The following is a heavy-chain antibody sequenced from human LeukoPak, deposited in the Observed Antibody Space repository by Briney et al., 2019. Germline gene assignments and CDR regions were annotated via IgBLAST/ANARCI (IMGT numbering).Heavy chain of an antibody. CDR2: IYYSGST. V-gene: IGHV4-39*01. CDR3: ARQVDCGGGSCYTFDY. Sequence: SETLSLTCTVSGGSISSSSYYWGWIRQPPGKGLEWIGSIYYSGSTYYNPSLKSRVTISVDTSKNQFSLKLSSVTAADTAVYYCARQVDCGGGSCYTFDYWGQGTLVTVSS. CDR1: GGSISSSSYY. D-gene: IGHD2-15*01. J-gene: IGHJ4*02.